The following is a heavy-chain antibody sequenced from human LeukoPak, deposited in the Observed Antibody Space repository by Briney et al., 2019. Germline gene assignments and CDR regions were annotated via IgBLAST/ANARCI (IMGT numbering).Heavy chain of an antibody. CDR1: GFTVSTKS. Sequence: GGSLRLSCAASGFTVSTKSMRWVRQAPGKGLECVSLFKHDGTPSYADSVNDRFIISRGNSKNTLYLQMNGLRAEDTAVYYCAKVGPGSLWFGELLPGYYFDYWGQGTLVTVSS. CDR2: FKHDGTP. CDR3: AKVGPGSLWFGELLPGYYFDY. V-gene: IGHV3-66*01. D-gene: IGHD3-10*01. J-gene: IGHJ4*02.